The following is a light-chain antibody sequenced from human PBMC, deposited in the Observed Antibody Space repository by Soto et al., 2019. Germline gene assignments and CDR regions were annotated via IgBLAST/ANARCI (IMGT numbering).Light chain of an antibody. V-gene: IGKV3-15*01. CDR3: QQYNIWPPLT. Sequence: EIVMTQSPATLSVSPGERATLSCRASQSVSSNLAWYQQKPGQAPRLLIYGASTRATGIPARFSGSGSGTEFTLTISSLQSEDFAVYYCQQYNIWPPLTFGRGTK. J-gene: IGKJ4*01. CDR1: QSVSSN. CDR2: GAS.